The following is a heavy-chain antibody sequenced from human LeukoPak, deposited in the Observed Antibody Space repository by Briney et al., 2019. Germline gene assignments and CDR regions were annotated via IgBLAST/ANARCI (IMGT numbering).Heavy chain of an antibody. J-gene: IGHJ5*02. CDR3: ARDPMVRGVLNWFDP. Sequence: SVKVSCKASGGTFSSYAISWVRQAPGQGLEWMGGIIPIFGTANYAQKFQGRVTITTDESTSTAYMELSSLGSEDTAVYYCARDPMVRGVLNWFDPWGQGTLVTVSS. CDR1: GGTFSSYA. CDR2: IIPIFGTA. V-gene: IGHV1-69*05. D-gene: IGHD3-10*01.